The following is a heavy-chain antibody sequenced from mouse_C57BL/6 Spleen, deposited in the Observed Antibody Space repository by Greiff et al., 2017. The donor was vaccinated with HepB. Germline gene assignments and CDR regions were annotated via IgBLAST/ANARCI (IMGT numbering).Heavy chain of an antibody. CDR3: ARWGGSFDY. V-gene: IGHV1-82*01. Sequence: VQLQQSGPELVKPGASVKISCKASGYAFSSSWMNWVKQRPGKGLEWIGRIYPGDGDTNYNGKFKGKATLTADKSSSTAYMQRSSLTSEDSAVYFCARWGGSFDYWGQGTTLTVSS. J-gene: IGHJ2*01. CDR2: IYPGDGDT. CDR1: GYAFSSSW.